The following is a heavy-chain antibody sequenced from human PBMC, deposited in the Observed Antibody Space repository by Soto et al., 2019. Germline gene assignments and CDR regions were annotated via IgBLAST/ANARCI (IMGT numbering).Heavy chain of an antibody. V-gene: IGHV4-34*01. Sequence: PSETLSLTSAVYGGSFSGYYWSWIRQPPGKGLEWIGEISHSGSTNYNPSLKSRVTISVDTSKNQFSLKLSSVTAADTAVYYCARGYGSGWFVDYWGQGTLVTVSS. D-gene: IGHD6-19*01. CDR1: GGSFSGYY. CDR3: ARGYGSGWFVDY. CDR2: ISHSGST. J-gene: IGHJ4*02.